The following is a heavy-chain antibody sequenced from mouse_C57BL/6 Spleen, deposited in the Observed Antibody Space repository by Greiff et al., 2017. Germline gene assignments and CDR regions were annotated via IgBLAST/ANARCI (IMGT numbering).Heavy chain of an antibody. CDR2: IRNKANGYTT. V-gene: IGHV7-3*01. Sequence: EVQLVESGGGLVQPGGSLSLSCAASGFTFTDYYMSWVRQPPGKALEWLGFIRNKANGYTTEYSASVKGRFTISRDNSQSILYLQMNALRAEDSATYYCARYIESTMDYWGQGTSVTVSS. CDR1: GFTFTDYY. CDR3: ARYIESTMDY. J-gene: IGHJ4*01. D-gene: IGHD5-1*01.